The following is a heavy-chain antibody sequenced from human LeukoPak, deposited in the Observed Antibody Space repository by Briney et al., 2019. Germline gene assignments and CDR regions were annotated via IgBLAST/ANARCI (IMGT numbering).Heavy chain of an antibody. D-gene: IGHD6-19*01. CDR2: ISSSSSYI. CDR3: ARDVIAVAGVGAFDI. J-gene: IGHJ3*02. Sequence: PGGSLRLSCAASGFTFSSYSMNWVRQAPGKGLEWVSSISSSSSYIYYADSVKGRFTISRDNAKNSLYLQMNSLRAEDTAVYYCARDVIAVAGVGAFDIWGQGTMVTVSS. V-gene: IGHV3-21*01. CDR1: GFTFSSYS.